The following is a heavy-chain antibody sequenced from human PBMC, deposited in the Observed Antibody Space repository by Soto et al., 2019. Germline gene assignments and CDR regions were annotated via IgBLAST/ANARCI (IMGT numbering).Heavy chain of an antibody. CDR2: IYYSGNT. CDR3: ARLYYNFWSGPFDP. V-gene: IGHV4-59*08. D-gene: IGHD3-3*01. J-gene: IGHJ5*02. CDR1: GGSISGYY. Sequence: PSETLSLTCTVSGGSISGYYWSWIRQPPGKGLEWIGYIYYSGNTYYNPSLESRVTISLDTPKNQFSLKLSSLTAADTAVYYCARLYYNFWSGPFDPWGQGTLVTVSS.